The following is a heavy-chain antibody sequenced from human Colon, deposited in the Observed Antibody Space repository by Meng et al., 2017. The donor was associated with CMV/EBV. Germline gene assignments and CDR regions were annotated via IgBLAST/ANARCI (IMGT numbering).Heavy chain of an antibody. Sequence: GGSLRLSCEVSGLTFSRYWFSWVRQAPEKGLEWVANIHPDGDERYYLDSANGRFTIFRDNAKNSLYLQMNSLRVEDTAVYYCVTDTIRVRGYWGQGTLVTVSS. J-gene: IGHJ4*02. D-gene: IGHD3-9*01. CDR2: IHPDGDER. CDR1: GLTFSRYW. CDR3: VTDTIRVRGY. V-gene: IGHV3-7*04.